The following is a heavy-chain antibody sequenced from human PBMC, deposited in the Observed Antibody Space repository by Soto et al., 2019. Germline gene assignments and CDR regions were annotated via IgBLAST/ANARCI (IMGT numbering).Heavy chain of an antibody. Sequence: ASVKVSFKASGYTFTSYYMHWVRQAPGQGLEWMGIINPSGGSTSYAQKFQGRVTMTRDTSTSTVYMELSSLRSEDTAVYYCARDARRGRAVAGTSYYYYMDVWGKGSTVT. CDR1: GYTFTSYY. CDR2: INPSGGST. CDR3: ARDARRGRAVAGTSYYYYMDV. D-gene: IGHD6-19*01. V-gene: IGHV1-46*03. J-gene: IGHJ6*03.